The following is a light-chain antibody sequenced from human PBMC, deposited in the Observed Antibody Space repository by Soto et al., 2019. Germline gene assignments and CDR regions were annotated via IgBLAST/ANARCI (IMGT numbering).Light chain of an antibody. CDR3: SSYTGSSTYV. V-gene: IGLV2-18*02. CDR1: SSDVGSYNR. J-gene: IGLJ7*01. Sequence: QSALTQPPSVSGSPGQSVTISCTGTSSDVGSYNRVSWYQQPPGTATKLMIYEVSNRPSGVPDRFSGSKSGNTASLTISGLQAEDEADYYCSSYTGSSTYVFGTGTQLTVL. CDR2: EVS.